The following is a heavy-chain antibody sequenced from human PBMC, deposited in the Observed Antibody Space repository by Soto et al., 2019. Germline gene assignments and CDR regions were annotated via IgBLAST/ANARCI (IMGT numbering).Heavy chain of an antibody. Sequence: SLRLSCTASGFTFGDYAMSWVRQAPGKGLEWVGFIRSKAYGGTTEYAASVKGRFTISRDDSKSIAYLQMNSLKTEDTAVYYCTRDGNYCSSTSCWDYYYYGMDVWGQGTTVTVSS. J-gene: IGHJ6*02. CDR3: TRDGNYCSSTSCWDYYYYGMDV. D-gene: IGHD2-2*01. CDR1: GFTFGDYA. V-gene: IGHV3-49*04. CDR2: IRSKAYGGTT.